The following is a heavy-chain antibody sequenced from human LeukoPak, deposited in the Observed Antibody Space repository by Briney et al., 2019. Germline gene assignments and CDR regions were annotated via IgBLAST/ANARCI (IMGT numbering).Heavy chain of an antibody. D-gene: IGHD3-22*01. J-gene: IGHJ5*02. CDR1: GFTFSTYS. CDR2: ISSSGETI. Sequence: GGSLRLSCVASGFTFSTYSMNWVRQAPGKGLEWISYISSSGETIYYADSVKGRFTISRDNAKNSLYLQMNSLRAEDTAVYYCASAPDYYDSSGYYPNWFDPWGQGTLVTVSS. V-gene: IGHV3-48*04. CDR3: ASAPDYYDSSGYYPNWFDP.